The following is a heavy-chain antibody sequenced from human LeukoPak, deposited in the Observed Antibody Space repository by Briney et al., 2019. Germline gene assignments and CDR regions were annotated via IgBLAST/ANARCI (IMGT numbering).Heavy chain of an antibody. V-gene: IGHV1-2*02. Sequence: GASVKVSCKASGYTFTDYYIHWVRPAPGQGLEWMGWINPNSDGTKYAQKFQGRVTMTRDTSISTVYMELRRLKSDDTALYYCARGREPEPVAPFDPWGQGTLVTVSS. CDR1: GYTFTDYY. D-gene: IGHD1-14*01. CDR2: INPNSDGT. J-gene: IGHJ5*02. CDR3: ARGREPEPVAPFDP.